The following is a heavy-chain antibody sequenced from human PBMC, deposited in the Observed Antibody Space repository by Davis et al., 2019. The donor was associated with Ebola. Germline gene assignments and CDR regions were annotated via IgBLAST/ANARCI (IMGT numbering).Heavy chain of an antibody. CDR2: IKQDGSEK. V-gene: IGHV3-7*01. CDR3: ARDRPLDFFFGDYYGMDV. D-gene: IGHD3-16*01. CDR1: GFTFSNYW. J-gene: IGHJ6*02. Sequence: GESLKISCAASGFTFSNYWMSWVRQAPGKGLEWVANIKQDGSEKQYVDSVKGRFTISRDNAKNSLYLQMNSLRAEDTAVYYCARDRPLDFFFGDYYGMDVWGQGTTVTVSS.